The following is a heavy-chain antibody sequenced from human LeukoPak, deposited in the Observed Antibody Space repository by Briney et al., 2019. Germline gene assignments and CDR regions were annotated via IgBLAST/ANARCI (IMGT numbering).Heavy chain of an antibody. CDR1: GXIFSNFD. CDR2: INAGGGST. D-gene: IGHD3-3*01. Sequence: GGSLRLSWAASGXIFSNFDVHWVRQAPGKGLEYVSSINAGGGSTYYAASVKGRFTISRDAVKDTLYLQMGSVRIEDTAVYYCARGGLESPWSGYNAPDFWGQGTLVAVSS. J-gene: IGHJ4*02. CDR3: ARGGLESPWSGYNAPDF. V-gene: IGHV3-64*02.